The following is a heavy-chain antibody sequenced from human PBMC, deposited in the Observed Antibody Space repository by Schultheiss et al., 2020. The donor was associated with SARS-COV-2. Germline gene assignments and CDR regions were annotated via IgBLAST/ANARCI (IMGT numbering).Heavy chain of an antibody. Sequence: GGSLRLSCAASGFTFSSYAMHWVRQAPGKGLEWVAVISYDGSNKYYADSVKGRFTISRDNSKNTLYLQTNSLRAEDTAVYYCARDRGLPYEIFGGFDYWGQGTLVTVSS. J-gene: IGHJ4*02. CDR1: GFTFSSYA. CDR3: ARDRGLPYEIFGGFDY. CDR2: ISYDGSNK. D-gene: IGHD3-3*01. V-gene: IGHV3-30*04.